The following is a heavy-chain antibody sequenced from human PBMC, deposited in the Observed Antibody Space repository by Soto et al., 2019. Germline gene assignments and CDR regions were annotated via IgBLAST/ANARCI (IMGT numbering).Heavy chain of an antibody. Sequence: SETLSLTCTVSGGSISSSSYYWGWIRQPPGKGLEWIGSIYYSGSTYYNPSLKSRVTISVDTSKNQFSLKLSSVTAADTAVYYCARLRFLESGSYYYYGMEVWGPGTTVTVSS. D-gene: IGHD3-3*01. V-gene: IGHV4-39*01. CDR2: IYYSGST. CDR3: ARLRFLESGSYYYYGMEV. CDR1: GGSISSSSYY. J-gene: IGHJ6*02.